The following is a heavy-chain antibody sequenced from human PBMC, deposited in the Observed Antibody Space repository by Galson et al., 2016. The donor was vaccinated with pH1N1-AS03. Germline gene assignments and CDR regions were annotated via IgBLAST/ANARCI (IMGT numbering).Heavy chain of an antibody. Sequence: SVKVSCKASGYTFTNYDINWVRQAPGQGLEWMGWMNPDTGNAGYAEKFQGRVTMTRTTSISTAYWELSSLRSEDTAVYYCARAPTKYYEILTGYYRVWFDPWGQGTLVAVSS. V-gene: IGHV1-8*01. D-gene: IGHD3-9*01. CDR3: ARAPTKYYEILTGYYRVWFDP. CDR1: GYTFTNYD. CDR2: MNPDTGNA. J-gene: IGHJ5*02.